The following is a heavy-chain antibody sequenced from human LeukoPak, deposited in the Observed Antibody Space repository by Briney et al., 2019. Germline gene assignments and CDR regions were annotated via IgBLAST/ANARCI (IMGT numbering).Heavy chain of an antibody. Sequence: PGGSLRLSCAASGFTFGVFSMHWVRHAPGKGLEWVSLLRRDGSHTYYAVSVNGRFTISRDNSRNSLYLQMNSVIFEDTAVYYCVKEHITGWPNFDHWGQGTLVTVS. V-gene: IGHV3-43*01. CDR2: LRRDGSHT. D-gene: IGHD3-10*01. CDR3: VKEHITGWPNFDH. J-gene: IGHJ4*02. CDR1: GFTFGVFS.